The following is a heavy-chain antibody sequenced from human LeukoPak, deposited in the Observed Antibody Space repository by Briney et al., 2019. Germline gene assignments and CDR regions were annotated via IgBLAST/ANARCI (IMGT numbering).Heavy chain of an antibody. J-gene: IGHJ4*02. CDR1: GFTFSSYE. Sequence: GGSLRLSCAASGFTFSSYEMNWVRQAPGKGVEGVSYISSSGSTIYYGDSVKGRFTISRENSKNTLYLQMNSLRAEDTAVYYCAKGARGYSYGPLYFDYWGQGTLVTVSS. V-gene: IGHV3-48*03. CDR3: AKGARGYSYGPLYFDY. CDR2: ISSSGSTI. D-gene: IGHD5-18*01.